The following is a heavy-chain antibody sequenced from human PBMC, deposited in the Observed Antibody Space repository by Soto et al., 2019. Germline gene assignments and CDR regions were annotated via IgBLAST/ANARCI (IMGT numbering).Heavy chain of an antibody. J-gene: IGHJ3*02. D-gene: IGHD1-26*01. Sequence: QVQLQESGPGLVKTSGTLSLTCAVSGGSISSSQWWGWVRQSPGRGLEWIGEIYHSGSTNYNPSLYSRVTVSLDKSKNQFSLKLTSVTAADTAIYYCATREGLPDPFDIWGHGTMVTVSS. CDR3: ATREGLPDPFDI. CDR2: IYHSGST. V-gene: IGHV4-4*02. CDR1: GGSISSSQW.